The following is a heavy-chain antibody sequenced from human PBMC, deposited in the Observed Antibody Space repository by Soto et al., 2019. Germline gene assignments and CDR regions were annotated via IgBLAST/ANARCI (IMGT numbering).Heavy chain of an antibody. V-gene: IGHV1-8*01. D-gene: IGHD2-2*01. CDR3: AGGPSCISTSCYRGRWFDP. CDR1: GYTFTTYD. J-gene: IGHJ5*02. CDR2: MNPNSGDT. Sequence: QVQLVQSGAEVKKPGASVKVSCKTSGYTFTTYDINWVRQATGQGLEWMGWMNPNSGDTGYAQTFQGRVTMTRNTSTSTAYMELSSLRYEDTAVYYCAGGPSCISTSCYRGRWFDPWGQGTLVTVSS.